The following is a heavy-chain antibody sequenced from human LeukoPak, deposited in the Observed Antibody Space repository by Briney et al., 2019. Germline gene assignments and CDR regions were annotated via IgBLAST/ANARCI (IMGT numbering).Heavy chain of an antibody. CDR1: GFTFTRHW. J-gene: IGHJ4*02. V-gene: IGHV3-7*01. D-gene: IGHD3-10*01. CDR2: IKQDGSEK. Sequence: PGGSLRLSCAASGFTFTRHWMTWVRQAPGKGLECVANIKQDGSEKHYVDSVKGRFTISRDNAKNSLYLQMNSLRAEDTAVYYCVRTRCGGNYGSSSRYYFDYWGQGTLATVSS. CDR3: VRTRCGGNYGSSSRYYFDY.